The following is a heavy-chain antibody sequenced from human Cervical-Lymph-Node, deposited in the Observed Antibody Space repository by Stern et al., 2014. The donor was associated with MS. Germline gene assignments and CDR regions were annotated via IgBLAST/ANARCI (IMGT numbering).Heavy chain of an antibody. V-gene: IGHV3-30*04. J-gene: IGHJ4*02. CDR2: MSPIGGRHI. D-gene: IGHD2-21*02. CDR1: GFDFSRYV. CDR3: ARDPVPAAPDYCDY. Sequence: QVQLVQSGGGVVQPGRSLRLSCATSGFDFSRYVVHWVRQAPGKGLEWVAVMSPIGGRHIYYADSVKGRFTISRDNSMNTLYLQMNNLRVDDTAIYYCARDPVPAAPDYCDYWGQGTLVTVSS.